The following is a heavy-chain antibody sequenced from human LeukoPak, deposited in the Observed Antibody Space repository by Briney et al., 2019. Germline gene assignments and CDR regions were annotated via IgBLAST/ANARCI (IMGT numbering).Heavy chain of an antibody. D-gene: IGHD2-2*01. Sequence: SETLSLTCAVSGASVSRSNYFWGWLRQPPGEGPEWLGSISHIGATYYNPSLKSPFTISLDTSKNPFTLTVNSVTVADTALYFCASRSVVSPYAIETWFDCWGQGTLVTVSS. CDR2: ISHIGAT. J-gene: IGHJ4*02. CDR3: ASRSVVSPYAIETWFDC. CDR1: GASVSRSNYF. V-gene: IGHV4-39*06.